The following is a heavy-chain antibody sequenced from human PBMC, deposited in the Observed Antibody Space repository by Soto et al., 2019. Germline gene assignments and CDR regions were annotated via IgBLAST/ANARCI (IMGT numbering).Heavy chain of an antibody. CDR2: IYSGGST. CDR1: GVTVTSNY. D-gene: IGHD2-15*01. V-gene: IGHV3-53*01. Sequence: GSLRLSCAASGVTVTSNYMSWVRQAPGKGLEWVSVIYSGGSTYYADSVMGRVTISRDNFKNTLYLQMHSLRAEDTAVYYCARAPLYCSGGSCHGHFDYWGQGTLVTVSS. J-gene: IGHJ4*02. CDR3: ARAPLYCSGGSCHGHFDY.